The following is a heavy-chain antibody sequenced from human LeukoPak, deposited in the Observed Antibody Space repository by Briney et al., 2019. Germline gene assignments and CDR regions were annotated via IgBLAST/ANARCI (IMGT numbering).Heavy chain of an antibody. CDR2: IYYSGST. V-gene: IGHV4-59*01. J-gene: IGHJ4*02. CDR3: ARENHRRIDY. CDR1: GGSISSYY. Sequence: PSETLSLTCTVSGGSISSYYWSWIRQPPGKGLEWIGYIYYSGSTNYNPSLKSRVTISVDTSKNQFSLKLSSVTAADTAVYYCARENHRRIDYWSQGTLVTVSS.